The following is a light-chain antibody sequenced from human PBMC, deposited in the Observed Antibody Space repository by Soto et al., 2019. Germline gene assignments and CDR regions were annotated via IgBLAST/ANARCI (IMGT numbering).Light chain of an antibody. Sequence: EIVLTQSPGTLSLSPGERATLSCRASQSVSSSYLAWYQQKPGQAPRLLIYGASSRATGIPDRFSGSGSGTDFTVSISRLEPEDFSVYYCQQYCYSPYTFGQGTKLEIK. CDR1: QSVSSSY. CDR3: QQYCYSPYT. CDR2: GAS. J-gene: IGKJ2*01. V-gene: IGKV3-20*01.